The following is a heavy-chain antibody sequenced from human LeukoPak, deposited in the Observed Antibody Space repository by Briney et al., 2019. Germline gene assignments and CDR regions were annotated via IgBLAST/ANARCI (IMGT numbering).Heavy chain of an antibody. V-gene: IGHV3-23*01. Sequence: QPGGSLRLSCTASGFTFSTYAMNWVRQAPGKGLEWVSTISDDGDTTFYADSVKGRFTISRDNSENTLYLQMNSLSAEDTAVYYCAKVLWSYRCFDYWGQGTLVTVSS. CDR3: AKVLWSYRCFDY. D-gene: IGHD3-16*02. CDR1: GFTFSTYA. CDR2: ISDDGDTT. J-gene: IGHJ4*02.